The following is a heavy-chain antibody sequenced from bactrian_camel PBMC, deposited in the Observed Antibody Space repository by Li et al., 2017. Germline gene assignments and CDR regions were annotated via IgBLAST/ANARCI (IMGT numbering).Heavy chain of an antibody. V-gene: IGHV3S61*01. CDR1: GFRYDEHA. J-gene: IGHJ4*01. Sequence: HVQLVESGGGLVQPGGSLRLSCTASGFRYDEHAMGWFRQAPGKEREGVSCMARTDPTTKSADSVKGRFTMSRDNAKNMPYLQMNNLKSEDTALYYCAKALGGGNYYTGEYNYWGQGTQVTVS. CDR2: MARTDPTT. D-gene: IGHD2*01. CDR3: AKALGGGNYYTGEYNY.